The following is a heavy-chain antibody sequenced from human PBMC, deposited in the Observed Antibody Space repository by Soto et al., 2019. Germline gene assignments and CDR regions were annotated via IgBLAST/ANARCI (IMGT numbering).Heavy chain of an antibody. CDR1: GASITSTTYF. CDR3: AKNLPRTGRFDY. Sequence: LETLSLTCTLSGASITSTTYFWAWIRQPPGKGLEWVGSIYYSGRTYYNPSLRSRVTISVDRSKNQFSLTMSSVTAADTAVYYCAKNLPRTGRFDYWGQGTSVTVSS. J-gene: IGHJ4*02. CDR2: IYYSGRT. V-gene: IGHV4-39*01.